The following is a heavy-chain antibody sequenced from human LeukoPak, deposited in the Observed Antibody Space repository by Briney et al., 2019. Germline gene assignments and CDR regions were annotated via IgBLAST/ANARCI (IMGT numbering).Heavy chain of an antibody. D-gene: IGHD2-8*02. Sequence: PGGSLRLSCAASGFTFSSYAMSWVRQAPGKGLEYVSAISGSGGSTYYADSVKGRFTISRDNSKNTLFLQMNSLRAEDTALYYCAQVTCPGVSCPNYNYGMDVWGQGTTVTVSS. V-gene: IGHV3-23*01. CDR2: ISGSGGST. CDR1: GFTFSSYA. J-gene: IGHJ6*02. CDR3: AQVTCPGVSCPNYNYGMDV.